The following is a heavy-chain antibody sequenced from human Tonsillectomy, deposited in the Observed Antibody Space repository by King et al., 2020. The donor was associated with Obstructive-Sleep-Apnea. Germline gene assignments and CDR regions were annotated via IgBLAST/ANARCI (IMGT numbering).Heavy chain of an antibody. CDR1: GGSISSGGYY. CDR2: IYYSGST. Sequence: VQLQESGPGLVKPSQTLSLTCTVSGGSISSGGYYWSWIRQHPGKGLEWIVYIYYSGSTYYNPSLKSRVTISVDTSKNQFSLKLSSVTAADTAVYYCARGSRHYYGSGSSDWFYPWGQGTLVTVSS. V-gene: IGHV4-31*03. CDR3: ARGSRHYYGSGSSDWFYP. J-gene: IGHJ5*02. D-gene: IGHD3-10*01.